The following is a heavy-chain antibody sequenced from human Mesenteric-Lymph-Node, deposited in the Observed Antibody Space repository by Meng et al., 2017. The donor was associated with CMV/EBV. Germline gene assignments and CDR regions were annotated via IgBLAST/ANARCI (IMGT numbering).Heavy chain of an antibody. D-gene: IGHD3-9*01. CDR3: ARDLSLYYDILTGYTNYYYYGMDV. Sequence: ASVKVSCKASGYTFTGYYMHWVRQAPGQGLEWMGWINPNSGGTNYAQKFQGRVTMTRDTSISTAYMELRSLRSDDTAVYYCARDLSLYYDILTGYTNYYYYGMDVWGQGTTVTVSS. J-gene: IGHJ6*02. CDR2: INPNSGGT. V-gene: IGHV1-2*02. CDR1: GYTFTGYY.